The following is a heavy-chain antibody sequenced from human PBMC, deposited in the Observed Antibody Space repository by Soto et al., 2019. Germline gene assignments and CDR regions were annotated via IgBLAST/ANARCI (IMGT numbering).Heavy chain of an antibody. V-gene: IGHV2-5*02. D-gene: IGHD3-3*01. CDR1: GFSLTTSGVG. CDR2: IYWDDDK. CDR3: AHRVLRTVFGLVTTTAIYFDF. Sequence: QITLNESGPTQVKPRQTLTLTCTFSGFSLTTSGVGVGWIRQSPGKAPEWLALIYWDDDKRYSPSLKSRRTNTKDTSKNQVVLTMADLDPADTATYYCAHRVLRTVFGLVTTTAIYFDFWGQGTPVAVSS. J-gene: IGHJ4*02.